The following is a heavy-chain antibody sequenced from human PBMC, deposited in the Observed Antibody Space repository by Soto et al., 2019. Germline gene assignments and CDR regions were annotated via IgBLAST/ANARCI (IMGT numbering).Heavy chain of an antibody. V-gene: IGHV4-61*01. D-gene: IGHD6-25*01. CDR2: IYYSGST. CDR3: AREMRVAARPYGMDV. CDR1: GGSVSSGSYY. J-gene: IGHJ6*02. Sequence: QVQLQESGPGLVKPSETLSLTCTVSGGSVSSGSYYWSWVRQPPGKGLEWIGYIYYSGSTNYNPSLKSRVTRSVDTSKNQFSLKLGSVTAADTAVYYCAREMRVAARPYGMDVWGQGTTVTVSS.